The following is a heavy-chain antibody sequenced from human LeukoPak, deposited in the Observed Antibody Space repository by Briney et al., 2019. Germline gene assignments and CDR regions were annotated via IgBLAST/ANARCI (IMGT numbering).Heavy chain of an antibody. CDR1: GGSISSSSYY. J-gene: IGHJ5*02. D-gene: IGHD3-3*01. Sequence: SETLSLTCTVSGGSISSSSYYWGWIRQPPGKGLEWIGSIYYSGSTYYNPSLKSRVTISVDTSKNQFSLKLSSVTAADTAVYYCARGQRGFWSGPNWFDPWGQGTLVTVSS. V-gene: IGHV4-39*01. CDR2: IYYSGST. CDR3: ARGQRGFWSGPNWFDP.